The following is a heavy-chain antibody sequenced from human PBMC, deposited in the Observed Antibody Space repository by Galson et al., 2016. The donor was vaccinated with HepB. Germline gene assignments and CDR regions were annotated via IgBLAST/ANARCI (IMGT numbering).Heavy chain of an antibody. Sequence: SLRLSCAASGFTFSRYWMSWVRQAPGKGLEWVANVKPDGSKEFYVDSVKGRFTISRDNANNSLYMQMNSLRADDTAVYYCARDRGGDIVRGYDYWGQGTLAIVSS. CDR2: VKPDGSKE. CDR3: ARDRGGDIVRGYDY. V-gene: IGHV3-7*01. CDR1: GFTFSRYW. D-gene: IGHD2-15*01. J-gene: IGHJ4*02.